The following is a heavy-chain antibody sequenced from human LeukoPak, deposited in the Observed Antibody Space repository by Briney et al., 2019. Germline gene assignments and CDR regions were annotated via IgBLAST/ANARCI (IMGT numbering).Heavy chain of an antibody. Sequence: ASVKVSCKAFGYTFTSYAMHWVRQAPGQRLEWMGWINAGNGNTKYSQKFQGRVTITRDTSASTAYMELSSLRSEDTAVYYCASAGQVAGGWLPVPIDYWGQGTLVTVSS. CDR3: ASAGQVAGGWLPVPIDY. J-gene: IGHJ4*02. D-gene: IGHD5-18*01. CDR2: INAGNGNT. V-gene: IGHV1-3*01. CDR1: GYTFTSYA.